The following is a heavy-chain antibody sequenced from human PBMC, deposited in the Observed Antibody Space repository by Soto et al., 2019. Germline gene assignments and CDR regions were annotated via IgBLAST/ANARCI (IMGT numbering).Heavy chain of an antibody. CDR3: ARERLNNFDY. D-gene: IGHD6-25*01. Sequence: ASLKVSCKASGYTFTSYALHWVRQAPGQRLEWMGWINAGNGNTYYSQKFQGRVTITRDTSASTVFMEVSSLKSEDTAVYYCARERLNNFDYWGQGTLVTVSS. V-gene: IGHV1-3*01. J-gene: IGHJ4*02. CDR2: INAGNGNT. CDR1: GYTFTSYA.